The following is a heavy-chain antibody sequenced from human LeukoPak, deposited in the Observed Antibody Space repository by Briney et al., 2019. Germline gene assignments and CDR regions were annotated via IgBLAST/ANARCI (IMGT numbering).Heavy chain of an antibody. Sequence: GESLKISCKGSGYSFTTYWIGWVRQMPGKGLEWMGIIYPGDSDTKYSPSFQGQVTISADKAISTAYLQWSNLKASDTAMYYCARSQQSASDYYYYYMDVWGKGTTVTVSS. J-gene: IGHJ6*03. V-gene: IGHV5-51*01. CDR3: ARSQQSASDYYYYYMDV. CDR1: GYSFTTYW. CDR2: IYPGDSDT. D-gene: IGHD1/OR15-1a*01.